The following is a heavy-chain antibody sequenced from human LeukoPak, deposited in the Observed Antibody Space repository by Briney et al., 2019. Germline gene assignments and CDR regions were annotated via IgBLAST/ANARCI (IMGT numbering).Heavy chain of an antibody. D-gene: IGHD3-22*01. CDR1: GGSISSGGYY. J-gene: IGHJ4*02. V-gene: IGHV4-31*03. CDR3: ARGLHGYYYDSSGSRYFDY. Sequence: SETLSLTCTVSGGSISSGGYYWSWIRQHPGKGLEWIGYIYYSGSTYYNPSLKSRVTISVDTSKNQFSLKLSSVTAADTAVYYCARGLHGYYYDSSGSRYFDYWGQGTLVTVSS. CDR2: IYYSGST.